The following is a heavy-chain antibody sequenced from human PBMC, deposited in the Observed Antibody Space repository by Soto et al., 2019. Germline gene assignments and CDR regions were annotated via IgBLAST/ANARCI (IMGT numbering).Heavy chain of an antibody. J-gene: IGHJ4*02. D-gene: IGHD2-21*01. CDR2: IYYSGST. CDR1: GGSISSSSYY. Sequence: QLQLQESGPGLVKPSETLSLTCTVSGGSISSSSYYWGWIRQPPGKGLEWIGSIYYSGSTYYNPSLKSRVTISVDTSKNQFSLKLRSVTAADTDVYYCARHKRQWGGDVGYFDYWGQGTLVTVSS. CDR3: ARHKRQWGGDVGYFDY. V-gene: IGHV4-39*01.